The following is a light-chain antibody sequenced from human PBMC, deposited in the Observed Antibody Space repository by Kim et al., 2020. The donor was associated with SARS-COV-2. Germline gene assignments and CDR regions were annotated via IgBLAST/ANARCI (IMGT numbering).Light chain of an antibody. Sequence: QTVTISCTGSSSNIGATYDVPWYQQLPGTAPKLLIYDNNLRPSGVPDRFSGSKSGTSASLAITGLQGDDEADYHCQSYDKSLGGWVFGGGTKLTVL. V-gene: IGLV1-40*01. CDR2: DNN. J-gene: IGLJ3*02. CDR3: QSYDKSLGGWV. CDR1: SSNIGATYD.